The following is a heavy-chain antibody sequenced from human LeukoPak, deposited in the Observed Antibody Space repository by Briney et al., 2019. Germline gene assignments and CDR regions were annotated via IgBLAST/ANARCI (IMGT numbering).Heavy chain of an antibody. CDR3: ARGVSTNNAVGLLSN. Sequence: GGSLRLSCAASGFTFSTYYLTWVRQAPGKGLEWVSGISGSGGSTFYADSVKGRFTISRDNAKNTLYLQMNTLRAEDTAVYYCARGVSTNNAVGLLSNWGQGTLVTVSS. J-gene: IGHJ4*02. D-gene: IGHD6-19*01. V-gene: IGHV3-23*01. CDR2: ISGSGGST. CDR1: GFTFSTYY.